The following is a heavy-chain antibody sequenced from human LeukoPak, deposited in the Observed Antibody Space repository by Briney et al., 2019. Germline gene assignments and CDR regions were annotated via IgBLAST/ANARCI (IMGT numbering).Heavy chain of an antibody. CDR2: INPNSGGT. D-gene: IGHD3-16*01. Sequence: ASVKVSCKASGYTFTSYGISWVRQAPGQGLEWMGWINPNSGGTNYAQKFQGRVTMTRDTSISTAYMELSRLRSDDTAVYYCARAPHSPFDWFDPWGQGTLVTVSS. CDR1: GYTFTSYG. V-gene: IGHV1-2*02. CDR3: ARAPHSPFDWFDP. J-gene: IGHJ5*02.